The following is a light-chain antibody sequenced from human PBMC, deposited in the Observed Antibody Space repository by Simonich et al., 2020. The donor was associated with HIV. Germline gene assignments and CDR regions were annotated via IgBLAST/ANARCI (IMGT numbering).Light chain of an antibody. Sequence: DIVMTQTPLSLSGTPGQPASISCKCNQSLLHSDGKTYWCWYLQKPGQSPQLLIYEGSNRFSGVPERFSGSGSETDFTPKISRVQAEDVGVYYCMQSKQLPITFGQGTRLEIK. V-gene: IGKV2D-29*02. CDR3: MQSKQLPIT. CDR1: QSLLHSDGKTY. J-gene: IGKJ5*01. CDR2: EGS.